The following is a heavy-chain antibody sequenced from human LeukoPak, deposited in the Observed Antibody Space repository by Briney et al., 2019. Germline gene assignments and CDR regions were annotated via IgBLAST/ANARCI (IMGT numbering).Heavy chain of an antibody. CDR1: GFTFTSYG. D-gene: IGHD6-13*01. Sequence: GGSLRLSCAASGFTFTSYGMHWVRQAPGKGLEWVTVISYDGTYKYYAGSVKGRFTISRDDSKNTLYLQTNSLRAEDTAVYYCAKDRDSSWYSGCFDYWGQGTLVTVSS. V-gene: IGHV3-30*18. CDR3: AKDRDSSWYSGCFDY. J-gene: IGHJ4*02. CDR2: ISYDGTYK.